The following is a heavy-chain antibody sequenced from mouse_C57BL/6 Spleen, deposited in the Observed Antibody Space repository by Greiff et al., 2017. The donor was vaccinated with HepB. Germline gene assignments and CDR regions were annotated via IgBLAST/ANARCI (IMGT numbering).Heavy chain of an antibody. CDR3: ALLYYDYDGWFAY. D-gene: IGHD2-4*01. Sequence: QVQLQQPGAELVRPGSSVKLSCKASGYTFTSYWMDWVKQRPGQGLEWIGNIYPSDSETHYNQKFKDKATLTVDKSSSTAYMQLSSLTSEDSAVYYCALLYYDYDGWFAYWGQGTLVTVSA. CDR1: GYTFTSYW. CDR2: IYPSDSET. J-gene: IGHJ3*01. V-gene: IGHV1-61*01.